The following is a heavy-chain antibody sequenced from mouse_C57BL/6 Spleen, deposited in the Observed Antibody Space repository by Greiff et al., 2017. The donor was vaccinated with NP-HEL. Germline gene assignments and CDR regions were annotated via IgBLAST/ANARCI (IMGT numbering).Heavy chain of an antibody. Sequence: VQLQQSGAELARPGASVKLSCKASGYTFTSYGISWVKQRTGQGLEWIGEIYPRSGNTYYNEKFKGKATLTADKSSSTAYMELRSLTSEDSAVYFCARSQSSYGYFDVWGTGTTVTVSS. CDR3: ARSQSSYGYFDV. D-gene: IGHD1-1*01. J-gene: IGHJ1*03. V-gene: IGHV1-81*01. CDR2: IYPRSGNT. CDR1: GYTFTSYG.